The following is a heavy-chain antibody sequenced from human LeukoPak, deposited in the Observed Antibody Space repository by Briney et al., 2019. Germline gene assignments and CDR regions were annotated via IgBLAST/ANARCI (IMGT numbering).Heavy chain of an antibody. J-gene: IGHJ4*02. CDR3: ANSYGYSIDY. CDR2: ISRSSSYI. V-gene: IGHV3-21*01. D-gene: IGHD5-18*01. Sequence: GGSLRLSCAASGFTFSSYSMNWVRQAPGKGLEWVSSISRSSSYIYYADSVKGRFTISRDNAKNSLYLQMNSLRAEDTAVYYCANSYGYSIDYWGQGTLVTVSS. CDR1: GFTFSSYS.